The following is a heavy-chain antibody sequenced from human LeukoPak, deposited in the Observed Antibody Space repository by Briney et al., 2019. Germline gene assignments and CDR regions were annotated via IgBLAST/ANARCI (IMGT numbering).Heavy chain of an antibody. V-gene: IGHV3-30-3*01. Sequence: GGSLRLSCAASGFTFSSYAMHWVRQAPGKGLEWVAVISYDGSNKYYADSVKGRFTISRDNSKNTLYLQMNSLRAEDTAVYYCARLWFGEASNYFDYWGQGTLVTVSS. CDR1: GFTFSSYA. J-gene: IGHJ4*02. CDR2: ISYDGSNK. CDR3: ARLWFGEASNYFDY. D-gene: IGHD3-10*01.